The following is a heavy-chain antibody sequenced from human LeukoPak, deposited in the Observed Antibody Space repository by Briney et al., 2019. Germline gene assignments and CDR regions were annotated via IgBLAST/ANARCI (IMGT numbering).Heavy chain of an antibody. Sequence: GGSLRLSCAVSGLTFSSSWMDWVRKAPGKGLEWVASINPDGNKKYSADSVKGRFTISRDNAENSLYLQMNSLRVEDTAFYYCARDLAYSRLDYWGQGMLVTVSS. D-gene: IGHD5-18*01. J-gene: IGHJ4*02. CDR3: ARDLAYSRLDY. V-gene: IGHV3-7*01. CDR2: INPDGNKK. CDR1: GLTFSSSW.